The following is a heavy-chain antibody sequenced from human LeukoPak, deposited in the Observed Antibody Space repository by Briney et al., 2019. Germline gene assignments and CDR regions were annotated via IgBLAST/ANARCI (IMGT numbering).Heavy chain of an antibody. Sequence: GGSLRLSCAASGFTFSSYSMDWVRQAPGKGLEWISYITGSSGIIYYADSVKGRFTISRDNAKNSLYLEMNSLRDEDTAVYYCAREGNEYSSSSAVYWGQGTLVTVSS. V-gene: IGHV3-48*02. CDR3: AREGNEYSSSSAVY. D-gene: IGHD6-6*01. J-gene: IGHJ4*02. CDR1: GFTFSSYS. CDR2: ITGSSGII.